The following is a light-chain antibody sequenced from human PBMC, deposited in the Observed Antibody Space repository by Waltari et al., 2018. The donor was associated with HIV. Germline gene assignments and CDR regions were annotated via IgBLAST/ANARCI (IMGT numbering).Light chain of an antibody. Sequence: QVVLTQSPSASASLGASVKLTCPLSSGHSNYAIACHQLQPGKGPRYLMKLNSDGSHTKGDGIPDRFSGSSSGAERYLTISSLQSEDEADYYCQTWGTGIRVFGGGTKLTVL. CDR2: LNSDGSH. CDR1: SGHSNYA. J-gene: IGLJ3*02. CDR3: QTWGTGIRV. V-gene: IGLV4-69*01.